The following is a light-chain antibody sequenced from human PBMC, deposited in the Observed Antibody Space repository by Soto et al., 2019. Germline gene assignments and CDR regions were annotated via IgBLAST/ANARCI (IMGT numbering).Light chain of an antibody. CDR2: EVD. Sequence: QSVLAQPASVSGSPGQSTIISCTGTSSDVGGYNYVSWYQQHPGKAPKFLIYEVDNRASGVSDRFSGSKSGNTASLTISGLQAEDEADYYCCSYAGSYTYVVFGGGTKLTVL. J-gene: IGLJ2*01. CDR1: SSDVGGYNY. CDR3: CSYAGSYTYVV. V-gene: IGLV2-14*01.